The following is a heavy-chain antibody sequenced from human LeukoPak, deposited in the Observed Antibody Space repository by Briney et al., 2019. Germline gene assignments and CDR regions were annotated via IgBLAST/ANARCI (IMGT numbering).Heavy chain of an antibody. V-gene: IGHV4-39*07. Sequence: SETLSLTCTVSGGSISSSSYYWGWIRQPPGKGLEWIGSIYYSGSTYYNPSLKSRVTISVDTSKNQLSLKLSSVTAADTAVYYCARVGYSYGYLDYWGQGTLVTVSS. D-gene: IGHD5-18*01. CDR1: GGSISSSSYY. CDR2: IYYSGST. CDR3: ARVGYSYGYLDY. J-gene: IGHJ4*02.